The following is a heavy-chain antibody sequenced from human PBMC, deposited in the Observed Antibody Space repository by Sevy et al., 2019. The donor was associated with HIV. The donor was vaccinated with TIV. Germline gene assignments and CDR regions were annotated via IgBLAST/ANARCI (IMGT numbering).Heavy chain of an antibody. V-gene: IGHV3-30*03. Sequence: GGSLRLSCAASAFTFSTYAMHWVRQAPGKGLEWVAVISYAGSHKYYADSVKGRFTISRDDSKSSLYLQMNTLRAEDTAVYYCAIDAGYSANWYPRFDPWGQGTMVTVSS. CDR1: AFTFSTYA. CDR3: AIDAGYSANWYPRFDP. D-gene: IGHD6-13*01. J-gene: IGHJ5*02. CDR2: ISYAGSHK.